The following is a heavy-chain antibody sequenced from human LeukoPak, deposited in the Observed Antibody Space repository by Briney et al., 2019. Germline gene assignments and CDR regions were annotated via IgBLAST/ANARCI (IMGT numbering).Heavy chain of an antibody. D-gene: IGHD3-9*01. CDR3: ARVRREVVLRYSPGHFPFDY. CDR1: GYTFTSYY. V-gene: IGHV1-46*01. J-gene: IGHJ4*02. CDR2: INPSGGST. Sequence: ASVKVSCKASGYTFTSYYMHWVRQAPGQGLEWMGIINPSGGSTSYAQKFQGRVTMTRDTSTSTVYMELSSLRSEDTAVYYCARVRREVVLRYSPGHFPFDYWGRGTLVTVSS.